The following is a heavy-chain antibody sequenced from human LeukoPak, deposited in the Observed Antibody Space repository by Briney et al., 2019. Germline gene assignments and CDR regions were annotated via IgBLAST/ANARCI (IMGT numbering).Heavy chain of an antibody. Sequence: GGSLRLSCVASEFNFFSYGMQWVRQAPGKGLVWVSRIFADGSTTSYADSVKGRFTISRDNAKNTLYLQMNSLRAEDTAVYYCARELPREVTLDYWGQGTLVTVSP. D-gene: IGHD2-21*02. CDR3: ARELPREVTLDY. J-gene: IGHJ4*01. CDR2: IFADGSTT. CDR1: EFNFFSYG. V-gene: IGHV3-74*01.